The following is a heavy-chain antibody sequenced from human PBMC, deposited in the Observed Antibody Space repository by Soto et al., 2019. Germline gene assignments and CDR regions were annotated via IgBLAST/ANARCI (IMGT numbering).Heavy chain of an antibody. CDR2: MFIGGNT. CDR1: GGSISSSTYY. J-gene: IGHJ4*02. CDR3: ARVPDY. D-gene: IGHD2-2*01. Sequence: SETLSLTCTVSGGSISSSTYYWSWMRQPPGKGLEWIGSMFIGGNTYYNPSLKSRVTISIDTSKNQFSLKLSSVTAADTAVYYCARVPDYWGQGILVTVSS. V-gene: IGHV4-39*07.